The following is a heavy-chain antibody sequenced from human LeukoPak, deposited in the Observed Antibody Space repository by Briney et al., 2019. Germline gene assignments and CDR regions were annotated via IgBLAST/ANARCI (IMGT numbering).Heavy chain of an antibody. CDR3: AMRKKLWFGELLYGNWFDP. Sequence: GASVKVSCKASGYTFTSYDINWVRQATGQGLEWMGWMNPNSGNTGYAQKFQGRVTMTRNTSISTAYMELSSLRSEDTAVYYCAMRKKLWFGELLYGNWFDPWGQGTLVTVSS. V-gene: IGHV1-8*01. CDR1: GYTFTSYD. D-gene: IGHD3-10*01. J-gene: IGHJ5*02. CDR2: MNPNSGNT.